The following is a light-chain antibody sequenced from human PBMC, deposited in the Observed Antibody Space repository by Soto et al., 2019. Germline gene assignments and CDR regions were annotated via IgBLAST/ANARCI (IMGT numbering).Light chain of an antibody. Sequence: DLQRTQSPSSLSASVGDRVTITCRARQGSSNSLAWYQQIPWKVPKLLISAESTLQSGVPSRFNDSGSGTDFALTISSPQPEDVATYSCQKYSNAPDFGGRTKVEIK. CDR2: AES. J-gene: IGKJ4*01. V-gene: IGKV1-27*01. CDR3: QKYSNAPD. CDR1: QGSSNS.